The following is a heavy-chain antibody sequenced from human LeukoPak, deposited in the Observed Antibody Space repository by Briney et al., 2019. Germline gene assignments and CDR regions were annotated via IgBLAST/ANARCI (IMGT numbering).Heavy chain of an antibody. Sequence: SETLSLTCTVSGGSISSYYWSWIRQPPGKGLEWIGYIYNSGSTTHNPSLKSRVTVSVDTSKNQFSLNLSSVTAADTAVYYCARGGRYSSGTFDYWGHGTLVTVSS. J-gene: IGHJ4*01. CDR2: IYNSGST. CDR1: GGSISSYY. V-gene: IGHV4-59*01. CDR3: ARGGRYSSGTFDY. D-gene: IGHD6-19*01.